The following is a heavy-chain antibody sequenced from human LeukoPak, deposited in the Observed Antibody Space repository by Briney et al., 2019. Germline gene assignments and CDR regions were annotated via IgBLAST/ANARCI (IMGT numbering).Heavy chain of an antibody. Sequence: PGRSLRLSCAASGFSFSSYGMHWVRQAPGKGLEWVAVISYDGSNKYYADSVKGRFTISRDNSKNTLYLQMNSLRAEDTAVYYCAKVVRGLDYWGQGTLVTVSS. CDR3: AKVVRGLDY. CDR2: ISYDGSNK. D-gene: IGHD1-26*01. J-gene: IGHJ4*02. V-gene: IGHV3-30*18. CDR1: GFSFSSYG.